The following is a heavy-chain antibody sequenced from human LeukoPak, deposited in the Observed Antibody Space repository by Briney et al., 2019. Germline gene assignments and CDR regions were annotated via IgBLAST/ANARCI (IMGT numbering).Heavy chain of an antibody. CDR1: GYTFAIYG. Sequence: ASVKVSCKASGYTFAIYGISCVRQAPGQGLECMAWISPYDGDTIYAQNFEGRVTMTTETSTSTAYMELRSLRSDDTAIYYCARDYCTRGGDCYKEDLFDPWGQGTLVTVSS. D-gene: IGHD2-21*02. V-gene: IGHV1-18*01. CDR3: ARDYCTRGGDCYKEDLFDP. J-gene: IGHJ5*02. CDR2: ISPYDGDT.